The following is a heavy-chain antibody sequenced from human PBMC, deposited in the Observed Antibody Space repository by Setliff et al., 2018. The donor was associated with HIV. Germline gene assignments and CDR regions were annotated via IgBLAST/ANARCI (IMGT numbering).Heavy chain of an antibody. J-gene: IGHJ4*02. CDR3: ARGHYDSSGYLYYFDF. CDR1: GYTFIKYY. Sequence: ASVKVSCKASGYTFIKYYMHWVRQAPGQGLEWMGIIDPSGGSTRYAQTFQGRVAITADKSTSTAYMELSRLRSEDTAVYYCARGHYDSSGYLYYFDFWGQGTLVTVSS. V-gene: IGHV1-46*01. CDR2: IDPSGGST. D-gene: IGHD3-22*01.